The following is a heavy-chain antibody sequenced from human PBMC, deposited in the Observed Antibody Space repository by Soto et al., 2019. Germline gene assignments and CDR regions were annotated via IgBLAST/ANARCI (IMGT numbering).Heavy chain of an antibody. D-gene: IGHD6-13*01. J-gene: IGHJ4*02. CDR3: AKGLIAAAFFDY. Sequence: APVKVSCKASGYTFTNYGISRLRQAPGQGLEWMGWISAYNGNTNSAQKLPGRVTTATDTPTSTAYMELRSLRSDDPAVYSCAKGLIAAAFFDYWGQGTLVTVSS. CDR1: GYTFTNYG. CDR2: ISAYNGNT. V-gene: IGHV1-18*01.